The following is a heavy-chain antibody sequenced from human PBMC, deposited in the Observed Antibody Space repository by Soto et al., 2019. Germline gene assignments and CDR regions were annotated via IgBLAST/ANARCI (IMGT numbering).Heavy chain of an antibody. CDR2: IYPGDSDT. V-gene: IGHV5-51*01. CDR3: ARPTRGNYFDY. CDR1: GDSFTSYW. D-gene: IGHD3-16*01. Sequence: SKKISCKGSGDSFTSYWSGWVRQMPGKGLEWMGIIYPGDSDTRYSPSFQGQVTISADKSISTAYLQWSSLKASDTAMYYCARPTRGNYFDYWGQGTLVTVSS. J-gene: IGHJ4*02.